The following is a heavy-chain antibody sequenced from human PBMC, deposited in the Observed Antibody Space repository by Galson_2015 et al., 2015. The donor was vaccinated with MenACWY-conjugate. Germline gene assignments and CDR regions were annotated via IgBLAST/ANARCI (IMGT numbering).Heavy chain of an antibody. CDR1: GFAFSGYA. J-gene: IGHJ4*02. CDR2: INVSGGST. CDR3: ARHMGPSANSYWYGVDY. V-gene: IGHV3-23*01. D-gene: IGHD3-10*01. Sequence: SLRLSCAGSGFAFSGYAMTWARQAPGKGLKWVSTINVSGGSTHYADFVRGRVTISRDNSRNTVYLQMNSLRVDDTAVYYCARHMGPSANSYWYGVDYWGRGTLVTVSS.